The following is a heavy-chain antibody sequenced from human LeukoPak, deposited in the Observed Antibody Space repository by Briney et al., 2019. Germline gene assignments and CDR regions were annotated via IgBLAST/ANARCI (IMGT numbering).Heavy chain of an antibody. J-gene: IGHJ4*02. V-gene: IGHV4-4*07. CDR3: ASVGGSVGILY. CDR1: GGSISGYH. CDR2: MYSSGST. D-gene: IGHD2-15*01. Sequence: SETLSLTCTVSGGSISGYHWSWIRQPAGKGLECIGRMYSSGSTTYNPSLKSRVTMSVDTSKDHFSLKLSSVTAVDTAVYYCASVGGSVGILYWGQGTLVTVSS.